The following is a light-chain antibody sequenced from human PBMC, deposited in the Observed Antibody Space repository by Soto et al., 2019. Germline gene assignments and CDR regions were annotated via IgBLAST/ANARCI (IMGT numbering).Light chain of an antibody. CDR3: QQSYSTPIT. CDR1: QSIISY. V-gene: IGKV1-39*01. J-gene: IGKJ5*01. CDR2: AAS. Sequence: DIQMTQSPSSLSASVGDRVTITCRASQSIISYLNWYQQKPGKAPRFLIYAASSLQSGVPSRFSGSGSGTDFTLTISSLQPEDFATYYCQQSYSTPITFGQGTRLAIK.